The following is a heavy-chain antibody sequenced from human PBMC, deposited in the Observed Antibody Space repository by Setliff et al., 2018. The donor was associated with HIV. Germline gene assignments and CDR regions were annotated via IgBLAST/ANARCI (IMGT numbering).Heavy chain of an antibody. CDR2: IYNDDTT. D-gene: IGHD3-22*01. CDR1: GFTFSSYS. CDR3: ARDPHYYDSSGYWAVTFDI. V-gene: IGHV3-66*02. J-gene: IGHJ3*02. Sequence: GGSVRLSCETSGFTFSSYSMNWVRQAPGKGLEWVSIIYNDDTTSYADSVKGRFTISKDNSKDTLFLQMNNLRVEDTAVYYCARDPHYYDSSGYWAVTFDIWGQGSMVTVSS.